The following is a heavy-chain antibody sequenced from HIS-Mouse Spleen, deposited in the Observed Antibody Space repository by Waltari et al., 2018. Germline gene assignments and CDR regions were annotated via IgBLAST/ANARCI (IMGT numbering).Heavy chain of an antibody. CDR1: GFTFSSYW. CDR3: ARALQEYSSSYFDY. Sequence: EVQLVESGGGLVQPGGSLRLSCAASGFTFSSYWMHWVRQAPGKGLVWGSRINRDGRTPNYADSVKDRFTISRDNAKNTLYVQMNSLRAEETAVYYCARALQEYSSSYFDYWGQGTLVTVSS. V-gene: IGHV3-74*01. D-gene: IGHD6-6*01. J-gene: IGHJ4*02. CDR2: INRDGRTP.